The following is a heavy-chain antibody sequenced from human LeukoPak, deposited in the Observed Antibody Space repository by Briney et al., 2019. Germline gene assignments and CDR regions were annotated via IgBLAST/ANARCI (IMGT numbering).Heavy chain of an antibody. J-gene: IGHJ5*02. CDR3: ARYAAAAGTWFDP. V-gene: IGHV3-66*01. D-gene: IGHD6-13*01. CDR2: IYSGGST. CDR1: GFTVSSNY. Sequence: GGSLRLSCAASGFTVSSNYMSWVRQAPGKGLEWVSVIYSGGSTYYADPVKGRFTISRDNSKNTLYLQMNSLRAEDTAVYYCARYAAAAGTWFDPWGQGTLVTVSS.